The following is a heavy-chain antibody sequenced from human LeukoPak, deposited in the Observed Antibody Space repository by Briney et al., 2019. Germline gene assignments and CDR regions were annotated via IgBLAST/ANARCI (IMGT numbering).Heavy chain of an antibody. D-gene: IGHD2-2*01. Sequence: GASVKVSCTVSGYTLTALSMHWVRQAPGKGLEWMGGFDPEDGETNYAQKFQGRVTMTEDTSTDTAYMELSSLRSEDTAVYYCATGLWQGSSDFDIWGQGTMVTVSS. V-gene: IGHV1-24*01. CDR3: ATGLWQGSSDFDI. CDR2: FDPEDGET. J-gene: IGHJ3*02. CDR1: GYTLTALS.